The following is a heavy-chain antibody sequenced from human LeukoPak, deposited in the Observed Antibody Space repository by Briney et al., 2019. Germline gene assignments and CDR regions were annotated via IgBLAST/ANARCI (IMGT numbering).Heavy chain of an antibody. J-gene: IGHJ5*02. CDR3: ATKYS. D-gene: IGHD3-10*01. CDR1: GFTFSIYA. V-gene: IGHV3-23*01. CDR2: ISTGGGIT. Sequence: PGGSLRLSCAASGFTFSIYAMTWARQVPGKGLGWVSDISTGGGITYYADSVKGRFTISRDNSKNTLYLQMNSLRAEDSAVYYCATKYSWGQGTLVTVSS.